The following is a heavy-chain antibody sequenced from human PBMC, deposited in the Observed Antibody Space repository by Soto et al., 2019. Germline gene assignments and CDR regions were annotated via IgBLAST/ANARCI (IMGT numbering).Heavy chain of an antibody. J-gene: IGHJ4*02. D-gene: IGHD6-6*01. CDR1: GYTFTGYY. Sequence: ASVKVSCKASGYTFTGYYMHWVRQAPGQGLEWMGWINPNSGGTNYAQKFQGRVTMTRDTSISTAYMELSRLRPDDTAVYYCARDIEYSSSSGVDYWGQGTLVTVSS. CDR2: INPNSGGT. CDR3: ARDIEYSSSSGVDY. V-gene: IGHV1-2*02.